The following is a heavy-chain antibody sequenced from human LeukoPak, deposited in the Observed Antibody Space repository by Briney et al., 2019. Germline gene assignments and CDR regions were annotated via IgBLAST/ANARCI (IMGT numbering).Heavy chain of an antibody. J-gene: IGHJ4*02. CDR2: IYYSGST. V-gene: IGHV4-61*01. CDR3: ARRYSSGWYYYFDY. Sequence: KASETLSLTCTVSGGSVSSGSYYWSWIRQPPGKGLEWIGYIYYSGSTNQNSSLKSRVTISVDTSKNQFSLKLSSVTAADTAVYYCARRYSSGWYYYFDYWGQGTLVTVSS. D-gene: IGHD6-19*01. CDR1: GGSVSSGSYY.